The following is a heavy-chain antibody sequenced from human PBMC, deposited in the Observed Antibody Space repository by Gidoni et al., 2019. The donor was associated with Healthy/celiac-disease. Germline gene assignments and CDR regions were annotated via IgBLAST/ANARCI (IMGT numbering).Heavy chain of an antibody. CDR3: ARLRATHFDY. J-gene: IGHJ4*02. Sequence: QVQLQESGPGLVKPSETLSLTCPVSGGSISSYYWSWIRQPPGKGLEWIGYIYYSGSTNYNPSLKSRVTISVDTSKNQFSLKLSSVTAADTAVYYCARLRATHFDYWGQGTLVTVSS. V-gene: IGHV4-59*01. CDR1: GGSISSYY. CDR2: IYYSGST.